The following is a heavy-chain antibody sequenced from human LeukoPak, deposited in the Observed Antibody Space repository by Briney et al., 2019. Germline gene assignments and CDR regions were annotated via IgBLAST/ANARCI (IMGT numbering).Heavy chain of an antibody. CDR1: GFTFSSYW. V-gene: IGHV3-74*01. Sequence: GGAPRLSCAASGFTFSSYWMHWVRQAPGKGLVWVSRINSDGSSTSYADSVKGRFTISRDNDKNSLYLQMNSLRAEDTAVYYCARSFGVVIPMDVWGKGTTVTVSS. CDR3: ARSFGVVIPMDV. D-gene: IGHD3-3*01. CDR2: INSDGSST. J-gene: IGHJ6*03.